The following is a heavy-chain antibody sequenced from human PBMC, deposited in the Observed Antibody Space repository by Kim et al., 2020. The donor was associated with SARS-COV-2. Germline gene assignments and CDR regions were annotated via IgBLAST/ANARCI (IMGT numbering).Heavy chain of an antibody. CDR2: ISYDGSNK. CDR1: GFTFSSYG. Sequence: GGSLRLSCAASGFTFSSYGMHWVRQAPGKGLEWVAVISYDGSNKYYADSVKGRFTISRDNSKNTLYLQMNSLRAEDTAVYYCAKALAPTDHMVRFFPSSFEDYWGQGTLVTVSS. V-gene: IGHV3-30*18. J-gene: IGHJ4*02. CDR3: AKALAPTDHMVRFFPSSFEDY. D-gene: IGHD3-10*01.